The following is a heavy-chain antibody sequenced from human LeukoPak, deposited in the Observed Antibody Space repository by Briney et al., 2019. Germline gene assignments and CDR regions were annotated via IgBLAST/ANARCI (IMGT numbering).Heavy chain of an antibody. CDR2: INTNTGNP. D-gene: IGHD6-13*01. CDR1: GYTFTGYY. CDR3: ARESSYSSSWYVSLYYFDY. Sequence: ASVKVSCKASGYTFTGYYMHWVRQAPGQGLEWMGWINTNTGNPTYAQGFTGRFVFSLDTSVSTAYLQISSLKAEDTAVYYCARESSYSSSWYVSLYYFDYWGQGTLVTVSS. J-gene: IGHJ4*02. V-gene: IGHV7-4-1*02.